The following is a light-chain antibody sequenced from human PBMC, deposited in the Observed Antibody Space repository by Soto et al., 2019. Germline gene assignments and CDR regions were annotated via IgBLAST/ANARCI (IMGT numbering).Light chain of an antibody. J-gene: IGLJ2*01. CDR2: EGS. V-gene: IGLV2-23*01. CDR3: SSYAGSSTYVV. CDR1: SSDVGSYNL. Sequence: QSVLTQSASVSGSPGQSITISCTGTSSDVGSYNLVSWYQQHPGKAPKLIIYEGSKRPSGISNRFSGSKSGNTASLTISGLQAEDEADYYCSSYAGSSTYVVFGGGTKLTVL.